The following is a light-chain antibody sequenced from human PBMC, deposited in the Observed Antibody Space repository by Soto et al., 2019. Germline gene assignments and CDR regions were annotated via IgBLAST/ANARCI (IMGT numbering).Light chain of an antibody. Sequence: QSALTQPASVSGSPGQSITISCTGSSSDVGGYNYVSWYQHHPGKAPKLMIYDVSNRPSGVSNRFSGSNSGNTASLTISGLQAEYEADYYCRSYTSSSTVVFGGGTKLTVL. CDR2: DVS. J-gene: IGLJ2*01. V-gene: IGLV2-14*03. CDR1: SSDVGGYNY. CDR3: RSYTSSSTVV.